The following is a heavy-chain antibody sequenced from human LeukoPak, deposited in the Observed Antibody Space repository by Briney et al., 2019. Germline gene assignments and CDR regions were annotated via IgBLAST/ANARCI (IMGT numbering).Heavy chain of an antibody. Sequence: SGTLSLTCTVSGVSSNTDTYYWTWIRQPAGKGLEWIGSIYSSGSTHYNPSLKSRLSISVNSSKNQFSLNLSSVTAADTAMYFCATKDTSGWFGRYYFDSWGQGTLVTVSS. J-gene: IGHJ4*02. CDR1: GVSSNTDTYY. V-gene: IGHV4-61*02. CDR2: IYSSGST. D-gene: IGHD6-19*01. CDR3: ATKDTSGWFGRYYFDS.